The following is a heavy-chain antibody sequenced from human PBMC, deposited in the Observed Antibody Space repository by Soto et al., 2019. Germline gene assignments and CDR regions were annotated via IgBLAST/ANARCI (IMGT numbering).Heavy chain of an antibody. CDR2: ISGSGGST. V-gene: IGHV3-23*01. Sequence: PAGCIELSRAASGVTFNISAMTGALQAKGKGLEWVSAISGSGGSTYYADSVKGRFTISRDNSKNTLYLQMNSLRAEDTAVYYCAKDLPTIVVVTSYYCYGLDVWVHGTSVTGSS. J-gene: IGHJ6*02. CDR1: GVTFNISA. D-gene: IGHD3-22*01. CDR3: AKDLPTIVVVTSYYCYGLDV.